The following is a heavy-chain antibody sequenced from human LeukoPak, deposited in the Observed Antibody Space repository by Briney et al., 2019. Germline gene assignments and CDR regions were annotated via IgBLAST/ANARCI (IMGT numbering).Heavy chain of an antibody. Sequence: SETLSLTCTVSGGSISSYYWSWIRQPPGKGLEWIGYIYYSGSTNYNPSLKSRVTISVDTSKNQFSLKLSSVTAADTAVYYCARGGWSYYYYMDVWGKGTTVTISS. CDR1: GGSISSYY. D-gene: IGHD2-15*01. V-gene: IGHV4-59*01. CDR2: IYYSGST. J-gene: IGHJ6*03. CDR3: ARGGWSYYYYMDV.